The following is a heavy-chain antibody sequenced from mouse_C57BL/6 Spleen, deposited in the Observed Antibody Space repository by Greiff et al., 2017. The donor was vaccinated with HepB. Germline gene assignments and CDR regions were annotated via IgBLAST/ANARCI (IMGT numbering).Heavy chain of an antibody. Sequence: VQLQQSGPELVKPGASVKISCKASGYAFSSSWMNWVKQRPGKGLEWIGRIYPGDGDTNYNGKFKGKATLTADKSSSSAYMQLSSLTSEDSAVYFCARRGGRYYFDYWGQGTTLTVSS. CDR1: GYAFSSSW. CDR2: IYPGDGDT. D-gene: IGHD1-1*01. CDR3: ARRGGRYYFDY. J-gene: IGHJ2*01. V-gene: IGHV1-82*01.